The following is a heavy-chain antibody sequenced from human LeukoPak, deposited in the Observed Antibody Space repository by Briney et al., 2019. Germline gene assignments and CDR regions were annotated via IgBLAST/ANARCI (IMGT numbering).Heavy chain of an antibody. J-gene: IGHJ5*02. CDR2: INHSGST. V-gene: IGHV4-34*01. D-gene: IGHD3-3*01. CDR1: GGSFSGYY. CDR3: ARGTALRWSGYYNP. Sequence: IPSETLSLTCAVYGGSFSGYYWSWIRQPPGKGLEWIGEINHSGSTNYNPSLKSRVTISVDTSKNQFSLKLSSVTAADTAVYYCARGTALRWSGYYNPWGQGTLVTVSS.